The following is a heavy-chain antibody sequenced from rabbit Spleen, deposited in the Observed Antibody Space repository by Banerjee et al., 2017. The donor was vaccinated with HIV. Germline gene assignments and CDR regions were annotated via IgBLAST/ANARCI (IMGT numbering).Heavy chain of an antibody. V-gene: IGHV1S40*01. J-gene: IGHJ6*01. D-gene: IGHD8-1*01. CDR1: GFSFNSGYD. CDR3: ARDTGTSFSTYGMDL. Sequence: QSLEESGGGLVKHGASLTLTCKASGFSFNSGYDMRWVRLAPGKGLEWIACIGAGSSGSTYSATWAKGRFTISKTSSTTVTLQMTSLTAADTATYFCARDTGTSFSTYGMDLWCQGTLVTVS. CDR2: IGAGSSGST.